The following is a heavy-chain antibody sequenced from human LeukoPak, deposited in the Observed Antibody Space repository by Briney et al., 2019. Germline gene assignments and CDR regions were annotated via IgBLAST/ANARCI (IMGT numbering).Heavy chain of an antibody. CDR3: ARDPYPATGAPDAFDV. CDR2: SKNKAHSYTT. Sequence: GGSLRLSCAASGFIFNDHYMDWVRQAPGKGPEWVGRSKNKAHSYTTEYAASVKGRFTISRDDSKNSLYLQMNNLKTEDTAVYYCARDPYPATGAPDAFDVWGQGTMVTVSS. CDR1: GFIFNDHY. D-gene: IGHD1-1*01. J-gene: IGHJ3*01. V-gene: IGHV3-72*01.